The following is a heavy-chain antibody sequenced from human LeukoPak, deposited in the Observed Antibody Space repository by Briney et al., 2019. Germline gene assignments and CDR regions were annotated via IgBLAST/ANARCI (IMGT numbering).Heavy chain of an antibody. Sequence: SGGSLRLSCAASGFTFSSYGMHWVRQAPGKGLEWVAFIRYDGSNKYYADSVKGRFTIFRDNPKNTLYLQMNSLRAEDTAVYYCAKDPDEAVAGTPFDYWGQGTLVTVSS. D-gene: IGHD6-19*01. CDR2: IRYDGSNK. V-gene: IGHV3-30*02. J-gene: IGHJ4*02. CDR1: GFTFSSYG. CDR3: AKDPDEAVAGTPFDY.